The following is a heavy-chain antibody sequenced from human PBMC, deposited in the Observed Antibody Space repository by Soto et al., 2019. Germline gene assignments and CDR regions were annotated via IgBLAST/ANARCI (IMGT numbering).Heavy chain of an antibody. J-gene: IGHJ5*02. CDR2: INHGGST. Sequence: QVHLQQWGAGLLKPSETLSLTCAVYGESLIGYYWTWIRQSPGKGLEWIGEINHGGSTNYNPSLKSRVTISIDTSKNQFSLKLTSVTAADTSVYYCARTDIVTTNWFDPWGQGTLVTVSS. CDR3: ARTDIVTTNWFDP. CDR1: GESLIGYY. V-gene: IGHV4-34*01. D-gene: IGHD5-12*01.